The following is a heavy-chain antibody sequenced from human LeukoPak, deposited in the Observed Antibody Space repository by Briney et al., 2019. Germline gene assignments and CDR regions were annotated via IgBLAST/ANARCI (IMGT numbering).Heavy chain of an antibody. D-gene: IGHD2-2*01. CDR2: IYYSGRT. CDR1: GGSISSYY. Sequence: SETLSLTCTVSGGSISSYYWSWVRQPPGKGRGWIGYIYYSGRTNHSPSLKSRVTISVDTSKNQFSLKLSSVTAADTAVYYCARGRRSYQLLTNWFDPWGQGTLVTVSS. V-gene: IGHV4-59*01. J-gene: IGHJ5*02. CDR3: ARGRRSYQLLTNWFDP.